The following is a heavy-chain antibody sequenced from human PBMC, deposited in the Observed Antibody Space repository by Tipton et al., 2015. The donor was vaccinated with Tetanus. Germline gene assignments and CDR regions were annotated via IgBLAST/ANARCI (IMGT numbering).Heavy chain of an antibody. CDR3: PRDPSKIYYVPDNWFAP. V-gene: IGHV3-11*04. D-gene: IGHD3-16*01. J-gene: IGHJ5*01. CDR2: ISNGGDTI. CDR1: GFTFSHYY. Sequence: SLRLSCAASGFTFSHYYMSWIRQAPGKGLEWVSYISNGGDTIYYPDSVKGRFTISRDNARNSLYLQMNSLRDEDTAVYYCPRDPSKIYYVPDNWFAPWGQGTLVIVSS.